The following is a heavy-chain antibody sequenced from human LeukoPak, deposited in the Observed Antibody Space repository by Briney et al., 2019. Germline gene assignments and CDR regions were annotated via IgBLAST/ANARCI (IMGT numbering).Heavy chain of an antibody. V-gene: IGHV4-4*07. J-gene: IGHJ5*01. CDR3: ARGPGAATQEAFDS. CDR1: GGSISNYY. D-gene: IGHD2-15*01. Sequence: SETLSLTCTVSGGSISNYYWSWIRQPAGQGLEWVGRIYYNVETNYNPSLKSRVTMSVDTSKNQISLKVSSVTAADTAVYYCARGPGAATQEAFDSWGQGTLVTVSS. CDR2: IYYNVET.